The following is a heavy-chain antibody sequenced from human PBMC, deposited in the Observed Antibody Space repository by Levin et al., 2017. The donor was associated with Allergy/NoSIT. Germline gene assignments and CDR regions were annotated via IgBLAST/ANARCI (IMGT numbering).Heavy chain of an antibody. Sequence: PGGSLRLSCAASGFTFGSYAMSWVRQAPGKGLEWVSAISGSGGSTYYADSVKGRFTISRDNSKNTLYLQMNSLRAEDTAVYYCAKVRGNWNYYDAFDIWGQGTMVTVSS. CDR1: GFTFGSYA. CDR3: AKVRGNWNYYDAFDI. V-gene: IGHV3-23*01. CDR2: ISGSGGST. D-gene: IGHD1-7*01. J-gene: IGHJ3*02.